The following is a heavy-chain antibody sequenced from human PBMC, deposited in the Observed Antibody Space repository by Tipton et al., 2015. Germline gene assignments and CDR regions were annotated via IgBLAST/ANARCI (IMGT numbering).Heavy chain of an antibody. D-gene: IGHD5-24*01. CDR3: ARDKERWLQYWAFDI. V-gene: IGHV4-4*08. Sequence: TLSLTCTVSGGSFSDYYWSWIRQSPGEGLEWIGYIYYSGKTDYNPPLRSRVTISVDTSKNQFSLKLSSVTAADTAVYYCARDKERWLQYWAFDIWGQGTMVTVSS. CDR2: IYYSGKT. J-gene: IGHJ3*02. CDR1: GGSFSDYY.